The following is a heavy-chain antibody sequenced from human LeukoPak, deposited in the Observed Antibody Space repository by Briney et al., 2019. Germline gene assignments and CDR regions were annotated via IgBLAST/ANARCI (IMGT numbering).Heavy chain of an antibody. J-gene: IGHJ4*02. CDR1: GFTFGDYA. CDR3: TRGQYANLF. Sequence: GGSLRLSCTASGFTFGDYAMSWVRQAPGKGLEWVGFIRSKGYGGTTEYAASVRGTFTISRDDSKSIAYLQMSSLQTEDTAVYYCTRGQYANLFWGQGTLATVSS. D-gene: IGHD2-2*01. CDR2: IRSKGYGGTT. V-gene: IGHV3-49*04.